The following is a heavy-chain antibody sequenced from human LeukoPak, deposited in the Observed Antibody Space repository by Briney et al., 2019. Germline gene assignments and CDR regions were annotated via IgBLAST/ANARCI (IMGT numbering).Heavy chain of an antibody. CDR1: GGSISSYY. Sequence: SETLSLTCTVSGGSISSYYWSWVRQPPGKGLEWIWYIYYSGSTNYNPYLKSRVTISVDTSKNQFSLKLSSVTAADTAVYYCARVSVSYYYDSSGSPDAFDIWGQGTMVTVSS. CDR3: ARVSVSYYYDSSGSPDAFDI. J-gene: IGHJ3*02. V-gene: IGHV4-59*01. CDR2: IYYSGST. D-gene: IGHD3-22*01.